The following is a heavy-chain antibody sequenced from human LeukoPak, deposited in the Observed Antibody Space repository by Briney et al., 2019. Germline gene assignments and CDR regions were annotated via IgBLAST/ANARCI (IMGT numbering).Heavy chain of an antibody. CDR2: IVVGSGNT. CDR1: GFTFTSSA. D-gene: IGHD3-22*01. CDR3: AAVLPYYYDSSGYYPEY. J-gene: IGHJ4*02. V-gene: IGHV1-58*02. Sequence: SVKVSCKASGFTFTSSAMQWVRRARGQRLEWIGWIVVGSGNTNYAQKFQERVTITRDMSTSTAYMELSSLRSEDTAVYYCAAVLPYYYDSSGYYPEYWGQGTLVTVSS.